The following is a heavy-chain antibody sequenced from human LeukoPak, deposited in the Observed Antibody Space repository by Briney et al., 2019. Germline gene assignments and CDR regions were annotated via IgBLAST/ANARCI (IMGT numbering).Heavy chain of an antibody. CDR2: ISSSSSYI. CDR3: ARGEEVVVAATNY. Sequence: GGSLRLSCAASGFTFSSYSMYWVRQAPGKGLEWVSSISSSSSYIYYADSVKGRFTISRDNAKNSLYPQMNSLRAEDTAVYYCARGEEVVVAATNYWGQGTLVTVSS. V-gene: IGHV3-21*01. D-gene: IGHD2-15*01. J-gene: IGHJ4*02. CDR1: GFTFSSYS.